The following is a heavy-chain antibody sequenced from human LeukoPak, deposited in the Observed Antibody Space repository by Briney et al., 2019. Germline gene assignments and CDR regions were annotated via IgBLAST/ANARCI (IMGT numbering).Heavy chain of an antibody. J-gene: IGHJ4*02. CDR2: ISSSSSYI. CDR3: AREYYYYDSSGYYYPLDY. CDR1: GFTFSSYA. D-gene: IGHD3-22*01. Sequence: GGSLRLSCAASGFTFSSYAMSWVRQAPGKGLEWVSSISSSSSYIYYADSVKGRFTISRDNAKNSLYLQMNSLRAEDTAVYYCAREYYYYDSSGYYYPLDYWGQGTLVTVSS. V-gene: IGHV3-21*01.